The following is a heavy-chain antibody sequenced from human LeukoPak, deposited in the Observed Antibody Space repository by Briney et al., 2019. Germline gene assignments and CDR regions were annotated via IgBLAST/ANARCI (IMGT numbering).Heavy chain of an antibody. J-gene: IGHJ4*02. V-gene: IGHV1-69*05. Sequence: ASVKVSCNAPGGTFSSYAISWVRQAPGQGLEWMGGIIPIFGTANYAQKFQGRVTITTDESTSTAYTELSSLRSEDTAVYYCARARGDSSGYYGGYWGQGTLVTVSS. D-gene: IGHD3-22*01. CDR1: GGTFSSYA. CDR3: ARARGDSSGYYGGY. CDR2: IIPIFGTA.